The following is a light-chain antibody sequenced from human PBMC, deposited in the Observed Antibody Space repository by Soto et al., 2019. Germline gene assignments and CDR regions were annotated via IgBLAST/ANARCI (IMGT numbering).Light chain of an antibody. CDR2: AAS. J-gene: IGKJ3*01. Sequence: AFRMTQSPSSLSASTGDRVTITCRASQGISSYLAWYQQKPGKAPKLLIYAASTLQSGVPSRFSGSGSGTDFTLTISCLQSEDFATYYCQQYYSYPPFTFGPGTKVDIK. CDR3: QQYYSYPPFT. V-gene: IGKV1-8*01. CDR1: QGISSY.